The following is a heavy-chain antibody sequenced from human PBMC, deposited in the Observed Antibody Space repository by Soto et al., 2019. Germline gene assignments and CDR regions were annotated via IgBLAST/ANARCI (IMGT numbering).Heavy chain of an antibody. CDR3: ARVCGWYFDF. Sequence: QVQLQESGPGLVKPSETLSLTCTVSGGSISSYYWSWIRQPPGKGLEWIGYIYYSGSTNYNPSLKXRVTISVDPSKNQFSLKLSSATAADTAVYYCARVCGWYFDFWGRGTLVTVSS. CDR1: GGSISSYY. J-gene: IGHJ2*01. V-gene: IGHV4-59*01. CDR2: IYYSGST.